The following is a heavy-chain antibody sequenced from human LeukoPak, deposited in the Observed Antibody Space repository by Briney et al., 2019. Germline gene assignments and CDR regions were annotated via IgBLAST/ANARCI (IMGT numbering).Heavy chain of an antibody. V-gene: IGHV3-30*18. CDR3: AKDQEKSSSWSREHFQH. CDR1: GFTFSSYG. Sequence: GGSLRLSCAASGFTFSSYGMHWVRQAPGKGLEWVAVISYTGSNKYYVDSVKGGFTISRDNSKNTLYLQMNRLRAEDTAVYYCAKDQEKSSSWSREHFQHWGQGTLVFVSS. CDR2: ISYTGSNK. J-gene: IGHJ1*01. D-gene: IGHD6-13*01.